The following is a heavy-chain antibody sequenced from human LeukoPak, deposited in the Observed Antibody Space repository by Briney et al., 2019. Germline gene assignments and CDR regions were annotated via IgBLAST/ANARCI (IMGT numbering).Heavy chain of an antibody. V-gene: IGHV3-23*01. CDR2: ISGRGASK. D-gene: IGHD5-24*01. J-gene: IGHJ4*02. Sequence: GGSLRLSCAVSGLTFNNYAMSWVRQAPGKGLEWVSGISGRGASKYYADSVKGRFTISRDNSKGTVYLQMNSLRPEDTAVYYCAKDDAWLQYGNWGRGTLVTVSS. CDR3: AKDDAWLQYGN. CDR1: GLTFNNYA.